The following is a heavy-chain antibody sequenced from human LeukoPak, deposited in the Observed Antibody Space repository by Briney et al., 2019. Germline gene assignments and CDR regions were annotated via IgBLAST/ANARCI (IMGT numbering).Heavy chain of an antibody. CDR2: ISGGTGGST. D-gene: IGHD6-13*01. V-gene: IGHV3-23*01. Sequence: QPGGSLRLSCAASGFTFNDYAINWVRQAPGKGLEWVSVISGGTGGSTYYADSVKGRFTISRDNSKNTLYLQMNSLRAEDTAVYYCAKRGSSSWTLFDYWGQGTLVTVSS. CDR1: GFTFNDYA. J-gene: IGHJ4*02. CDR3: AKRGSSSWTLFDY.